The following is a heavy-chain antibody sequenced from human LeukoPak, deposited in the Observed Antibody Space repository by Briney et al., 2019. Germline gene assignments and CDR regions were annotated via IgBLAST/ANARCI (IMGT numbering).Heavy chain of an antibody. Sequence: PGGSLRLSCAASGFTFSSYWMSWVRQAPGKGLEWVANIKEDGSEKYYVHSVKGRFTISRDNAKNSLYLQMNSLRAEDTAVYYCARDVHYYDSGDYWGQGTLVTVSS. D-gene: IGHD3-22*01. V-gene: IGHV3-7*01. CDR2: IKEDGSEK. J-gene: IGHJ4*02. CDR1: GFTFSSYW. CDR3: ARDVHYYDSGDY.